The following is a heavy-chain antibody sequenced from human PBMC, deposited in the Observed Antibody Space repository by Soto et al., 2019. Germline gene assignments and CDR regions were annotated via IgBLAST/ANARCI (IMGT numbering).Heavy chain of an antibody. Sequence: QVQLQESGPGLVKPSETLSVTCTVSGGSVNNISDYWSWVRQPPGKGLEWIGYIYYSGSADYNPSLGSRVTISLDTSKNQFSLKLSSVTTADTAVYYCARGVGFGYYYYHMDLWGQGTTVTVSS. CDR3: ARGVGFGYYYYHMDL. CDR1: GGSVNNISDY. D-gene: IGHD3-10*01. V-gene: IGHV4-61*01. CDR2: IYYSGSA. J-gene: IGHJ6*02.